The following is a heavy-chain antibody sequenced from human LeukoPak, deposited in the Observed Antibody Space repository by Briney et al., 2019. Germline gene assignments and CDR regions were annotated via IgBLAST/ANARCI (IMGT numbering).Heavy chain of an antibody. D-gene: IGHD3-3*01. CDR2: VSSSGNT. CDR1: GGSTSSGNYY. V-gene: IGHV4-39*02. CDR3: ARLGAGPTYYDFWSGFSSFYFDY. Sequence: SETLSLTCTVSGGSTSSGNYYWGWIRQPPGKGLEWIGGVSSSGNTYYNPSLKSRITISIDTSKNHFSLKLSSVTAADTAVYYCARLGAGPTYYDFWSGFSSFYFDYWGQGTLVTVSS. J-gene: IGHJ4*02.